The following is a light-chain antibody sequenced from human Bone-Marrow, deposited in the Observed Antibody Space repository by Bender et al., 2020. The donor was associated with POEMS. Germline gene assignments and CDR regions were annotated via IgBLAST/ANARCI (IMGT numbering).Light chain of an antibody. Sequence: QSALTQPASVSGSPGQSLTFSCSAPGSFLTVSWYQQQPDRAPKVLLFDATRRPAGVSDRFAGSVSGATASLTISGLQPEDEADYFCCSFIGNNSYVFGPVTSITVL. J-gene: IGLJ1*01. CDR2: DAT. CDR3: CSFIGNNSYV. V-gene: IGLV2-23*01. CDR1: APGSFLT.